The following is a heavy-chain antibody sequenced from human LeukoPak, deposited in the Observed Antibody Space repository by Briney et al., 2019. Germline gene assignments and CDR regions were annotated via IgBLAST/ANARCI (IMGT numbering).Heavy chain of an antibody. CDR3: ARDIKPIVGASYFDY. CDR1: GYTFTCYG. CDR2: ISAYNGNT. D-gene: IGHD1-26*01. J-gene: IGHJ4*02. V-gene: IGHV1-18*01. Sequence: ASVKASCKASGYTFTCYGISWVRQAPGQGLEWMGWISAYNGNTNYAQKLQGRVTMTTDTPTSTAYMELRSLRSDDTAVYYCARDIKPIVGASYFDYWGQGTLVTVSS.